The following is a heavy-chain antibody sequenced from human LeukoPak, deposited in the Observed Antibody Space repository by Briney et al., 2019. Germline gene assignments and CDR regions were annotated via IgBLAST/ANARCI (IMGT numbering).Heavy chain of an antibody. CDR2: TYSNGRT. CDR1: GFTVSSNY. J-gene: IGHJ6*03. D-gene: IGHD3-10*01. V-gene: IGHV3-53*01. Sequence: GGSLRLSCAASGFTVSSNYMSWVRQAPGKGLGWVSVTYSNGRTYYADSVKGRFTISRDISKNTLYLQMNSLRAEDTAVYYCARVLSGRGSLYDYYYYMDVWGKGTTVTISS. CDR3: ARVLSGRGSLYDYYYYMDV.